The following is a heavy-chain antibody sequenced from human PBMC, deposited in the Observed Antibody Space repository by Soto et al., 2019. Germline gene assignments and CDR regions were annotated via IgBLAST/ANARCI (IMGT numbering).Heavy chain of an antibody. Sequence: AGGSLRLSCAASGFTFSSYAMSWVRQAPGKGLEWVSAISGSGGSTYYADSVKGRFTISRDNSKNTLYLQMNSLRAEDTAVYYCAKGIAARPWLYYFDYWGQGTLVTVSS. CDR3: AKGIAARPWLYYFDY. CDR2: ISGSGGST. J-gene: IGHJ4*02. D-gene: IGHD6-6*01. CDR1: GFTFSSYA. V-gene: IGHV3-23*01.